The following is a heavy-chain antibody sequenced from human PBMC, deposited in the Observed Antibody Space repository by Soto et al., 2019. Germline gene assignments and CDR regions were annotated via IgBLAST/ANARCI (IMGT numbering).Heavy chain of an antibody. CDR2: IYYSGST. CDR1: GGSVSSGSYY. D-gene: IGHD2-2*01. J-gene: IGHJ4*02. Sequence: PSETLSLTCTVSGGSVSSGSYYWSWIRQPPGKGLEWIGYIYYSGSTNYNPSLKSRVTISVDTSKNQFSLKLSSVTAADTAVYYCARAFIVVVPAANGRYGYFDYWGQGTLVTVSS. CDR3: ARAFIVVVPAANGRYGYFDY. V-gene: IGHV4-61*01.